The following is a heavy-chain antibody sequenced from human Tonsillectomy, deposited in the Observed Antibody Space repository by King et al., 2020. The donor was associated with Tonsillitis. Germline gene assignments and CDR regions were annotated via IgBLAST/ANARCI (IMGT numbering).Heavy chain of an antibody. CDR2: ISGSSYST. D-gene: IGHD6-19*01. CDR1: GFTFSSYA. V-gene: IGHV3-23*04. CDR3: AKLPHSSGWSSPFDY. Sequence: VQLVESGGGLVQPGGSLRLSCAASGFTFSSYAMGWVRQAPGKGLEWVSTISGSSYSTYYPDSVKGRITISRHNSNHTLYLQMHSLRPEDTALYYCAKLPHSSGWSSPFDYWGQGTLVTVSS. J-gene: IGHJ4*02.